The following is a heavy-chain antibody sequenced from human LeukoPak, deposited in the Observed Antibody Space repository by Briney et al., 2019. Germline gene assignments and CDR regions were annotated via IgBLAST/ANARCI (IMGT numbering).Heavy chain of an antibody. D-gene: IGHD5-24*01. J-gene: IGHJ4*02. CDR2: ISYDGNNK. Sequence: PGGSLRLSCAASGFTFSSYAMYWVRQAPGKGLEWVAVISYDGNNKYYADSVKGRFTISRDNSKNTLYMQMNSLRAEDTAVYYCARDRYGDGFAHLDYWGQGALVTVSS. CDR1: GFTFSSYA. V-gene: IGHV3-30-3*01. CDR3: ARDRYGDGFAHLDY.